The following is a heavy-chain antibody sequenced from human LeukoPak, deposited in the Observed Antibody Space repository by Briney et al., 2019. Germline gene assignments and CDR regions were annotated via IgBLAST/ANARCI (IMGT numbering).Heavy chain of an antibody. CDR2: ISAYNGNT. Sequence: GASVKVSCKASGYTFTSYGISWVRQAPGQGLEWMGWISAYNGNTNYAQKLQGRVTMTTDTSTSTAYMELRSLRSDDTAVYYCARHGYDFWGGYYDNWFDPWGQGTLVTVSS. J-gene: IGHJ5*02. CDR1: GYTFTSYG. CDR3: ARHGYDFWGGYYDNWFDP. D-gene: IGHD3-3*01. V-gene: IGHV1-18*01.